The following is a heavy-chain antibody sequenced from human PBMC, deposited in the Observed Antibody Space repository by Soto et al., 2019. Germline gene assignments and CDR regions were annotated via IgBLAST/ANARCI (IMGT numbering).Heavy chain of an antibody. CDR1: GFSLTAGKMG. Sequence: SGPTLVNPTETLTLTCTVSGFSLTAGKMGVSWIRQPPGKALEWLAHIFSDNERSYSTSLQGRLTISKDTSGSQVVLSMTNVDPVDTATYYCARMNVDSYQFYYAMDVWGQGTTVTVSS. D-gene: IGHD4-17*01. J-gene: IGHJ6*02. CDR3: ARMNVDSYQFYYAMDV. V-gene: IGHV2-26*01. CDR2: IFSDNER.